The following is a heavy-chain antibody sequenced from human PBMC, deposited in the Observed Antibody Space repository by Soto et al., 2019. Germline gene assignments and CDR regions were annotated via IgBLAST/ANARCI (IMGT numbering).Heavy chain of an antibody. CDR3: ARSAHCYDSSGYYG. CDR2: INAGNGNT. CDR1: GCTFTSYA. D-gene: IGHD3-22*01. Sequence: ASVKVSCKASGCTFTSYAMHWVRQAPGQRLEWMGWINAGNGNTKYSQKFQGRVTITRDTSASTAYMELSSLRSEDTAVYYCARSAHCYDSSGYYGWGQGTLVTVSS. J-gene: IGHJ4*02. V-gene: IGHV1-3*01.